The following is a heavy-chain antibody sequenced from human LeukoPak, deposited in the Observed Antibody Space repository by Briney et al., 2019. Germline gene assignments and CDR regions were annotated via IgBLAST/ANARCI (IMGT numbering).Heavy chain of an antibody. CDR2: ISSSGSTI. CDR3: ARDRRDDSSGEYPNWFDP. CDR1: GFTFSGYE. D-gene: IGHD3-22*01. J-gene: IGHJ5*02. Sequence: GGSLRLSCAASGFTFSGYEMSWVRQAPGKGLEWVSYISSSGSTIYYADSVKGRFTISRDNAKNSLYLQMNSLRAEDTAVYYWARDRRDDSSGEYPNWFDPWGQGTLVTVSS. V-gene: IGHV3-48*03.